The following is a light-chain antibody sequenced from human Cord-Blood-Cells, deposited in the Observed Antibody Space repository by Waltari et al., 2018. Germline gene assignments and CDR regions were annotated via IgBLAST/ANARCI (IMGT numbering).Light chain of an antibody. CDR3: QQSYSTPWT. CDR2: AAS. CDR1: QSISSY. V-gene: IGKV1-39*01. J-gene: IGKJ1*01. Sequence: DIQMTQSPSSLSASVGDRVTITCRASQSISSYLNWYQQKPWKAPKLLIYAASSLQSGVPSRFSGSGSGTDFTLYISRLQPEDFATYYCQQSYSTPWTFGQGTKVEIK.